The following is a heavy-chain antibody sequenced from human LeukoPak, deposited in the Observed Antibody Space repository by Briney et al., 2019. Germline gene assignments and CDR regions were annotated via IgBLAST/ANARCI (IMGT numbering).Heavy chain of an antibody. CDR2: IYTSGST. J-gene: IGHJ3*02. V-gene: IGHV4-4*07. CDR1: GGSISSYY. CDR3: ARDRGYYGSGRANAFDI. Sequence: PSETLSLTCTVSGGSISSYYWSWIRQPAGKGLEWIGRIYTSGSTNYNPPLKSRVTMSVDTSKNQFSLKLSSVTAADTAVYYCARDRGYYGSGRANAFDIWGQGTMVTVSS. D-gene: IGHD3-10*01.